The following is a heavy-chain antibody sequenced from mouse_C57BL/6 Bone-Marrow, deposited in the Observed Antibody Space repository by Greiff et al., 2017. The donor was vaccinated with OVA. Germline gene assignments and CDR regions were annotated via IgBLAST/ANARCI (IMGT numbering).Heavy chain of an antibody. CDR1: GYTFTDHT. CDR2: IYPRDGST. J-gene: IGHJ2*01. Sequence: LVESDAELVKPGASVKISCKVSGYTFTDHTIHWMKQRPEQGLEWIGYIYPRDGSTKYNEKFKGKATLTADKSSSTAYMQLNSLTSEDSAVYFCARERWLLPFFYFDYWGQGTTLTVSS. CDR3: ARERWLLPFFYFDY. D-gene: IGHD2-3*01. V-gene: IGHV1-78*01.